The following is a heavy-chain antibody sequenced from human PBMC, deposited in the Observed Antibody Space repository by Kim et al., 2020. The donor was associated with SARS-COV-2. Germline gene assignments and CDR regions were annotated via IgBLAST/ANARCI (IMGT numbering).Heavy chain of an antibody. CDR2: MSGRGGST. V-gene: IGHV3-23*01. CDR1: GFNFDDYV. J-gene: IGHJ4*02. D-gene: IGHD1-20*01. Sequence: GGSLRLSCAASGFNFDDYVMTWVRQAPGKGLEWVSAMSGRGGSTFYANSVKGLFTISRDSSTNTVYLQMNSLRADDTAVYYCAKVVDNWNRKFDYWGQG. CDR3: AKVVDNWNRKFDY.